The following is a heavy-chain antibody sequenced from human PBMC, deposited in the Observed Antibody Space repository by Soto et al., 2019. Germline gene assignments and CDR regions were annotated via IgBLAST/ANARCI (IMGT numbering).Heavy chain of an antibody. D-gene: IGHD6-25*01. CDR3: ARVSGRLYYYYYYGMDV. Sequence: ASVKVSCKASGYTYTSYDINWVRQATGQGLEWMGWMNPNSGNTGYAQKFQGRVTMTRNTSISTAYMELSSLRSEDTAVYYCARVSGRLYYYYYYGMDVWGQGTTVTVSS. V-gene: IGHV1-8*01. CDR1: GYTYTSYD. J-gene: IGHJ6*02. CDR2: MNPNSGNT.